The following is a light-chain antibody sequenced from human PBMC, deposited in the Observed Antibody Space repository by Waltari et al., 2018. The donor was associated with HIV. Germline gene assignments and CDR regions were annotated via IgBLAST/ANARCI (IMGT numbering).Light chain of an antibody. V-gene: IGLV2-8*01. CDR1: SSDVGGYQY. CDR2: AVS. CDR3: SSYAGSNNLV. J-gene: IGLJ1*01. Sequence: QSALTQPPSASGSPGQSVTISCTGTSSDVGGYQYVHWYQQHPGKATKLMIYAVSKRPSGVPDRFSGSKSGNTASLTVSGLQAEDEADYYCSSYAGSNNLVFGTGTKVTVL.